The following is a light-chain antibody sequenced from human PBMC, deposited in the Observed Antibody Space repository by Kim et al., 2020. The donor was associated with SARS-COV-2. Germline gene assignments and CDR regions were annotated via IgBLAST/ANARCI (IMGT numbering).Light chain of an antibody. CDR3: QQYASLVT. V-gene: IGKV3-20*01. CDR2: GAS. J-gene: IGKJ5*01. Sequence: EIVLTQSPGTLSLSPGERATLSCRASQSVTSAYLSWYQQKPGQAPRLLIYGASSRATGIPDRFSGSGSGTDFTLTISRLEPEDFAVYYCQQYASLVTFGEGTRRDIK. CDR1: QSVTSAY.